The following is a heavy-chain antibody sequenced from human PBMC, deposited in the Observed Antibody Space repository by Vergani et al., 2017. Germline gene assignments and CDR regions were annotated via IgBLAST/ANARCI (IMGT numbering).Heavy chain of an antibody. J-gene: IGHJ6*02. Sequence: QVQLVQSGAEVKKPGSSVKVSCKASGGTFSSYAISWVRQAPGQGLEWMGRIIPILGTANYAQKFQGGVTITADESTSTAYMEMSSLRSEDTAGYYCAGEGGYCSGGSCYPPPSYYYGMDVWGQGTTVTVSS. CDR2: IIPILGTA. V-gene: IGHV1-69*11. CDR3: AGEGGYCSGGSCYPPPSYYYGMDV. CDR1: GGTFSSYA. D-gene: IGHD2-15*01.